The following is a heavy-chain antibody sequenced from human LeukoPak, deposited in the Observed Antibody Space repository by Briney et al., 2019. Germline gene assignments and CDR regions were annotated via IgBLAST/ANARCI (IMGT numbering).Heavy chain of an antibody. Sequence: ASVKVSCKASGYTFTGYYMHWVRQAPGQGLEWMGWINPNSGGTNYAQKFQGRVTMTRDTSITTAYMELSRLRSDGTAVYYCARSYNSGSYPIDYWGQGTLVTVSS. J-gene: IGHJ4*02. D-gene: IGHD1-26*01. CDR1: GYTFTGYY. CDR2: INPNSGGT. CDR3: ARSYNSGSYPIDY. V-gene: IGHV1-2*02.